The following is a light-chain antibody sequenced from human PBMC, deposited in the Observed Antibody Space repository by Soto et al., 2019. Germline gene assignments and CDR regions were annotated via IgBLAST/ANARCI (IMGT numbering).Light chain of an antibody. Sequence: EILLTQSPATLSVSPGERATLSCRASQSVSNNLAWYQQKPGQAPRLLIQGASTRATGIPGRFTGSGSGTEFTLTISSLQSEDFAVYYFQQYIQWPLTFGGGTKVEIK. J-gene: IGKJ4*01. CDR3: QQYIQWPLT. V-gene: IGKV3-15*01. CDR1: QSVSNN. CDR2: GAS.